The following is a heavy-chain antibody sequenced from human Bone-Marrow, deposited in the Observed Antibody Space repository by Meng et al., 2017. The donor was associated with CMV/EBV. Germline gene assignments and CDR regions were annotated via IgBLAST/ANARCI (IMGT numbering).Heavy chain of an antibody. V-gene: IGHV3-30*02. J-gene: IGHJ5*02. CDR3: AITLRGYCSGGSCYEGSVDP. Sequence: GGSLRLSCAASGFTVSSNYMSWVRQAPGKGLEWVAFIRYDGSNKYYADSVKGRFTISRDNSKNTLYLQMNSLRAEDTAVYYCAITLRGYCSGGSCYEGSVDPWGQGTLVTVSS. CDR1: GFTVSSNY. D-gene: IGHD2-15*01. CDR2: IRYDGSNK.